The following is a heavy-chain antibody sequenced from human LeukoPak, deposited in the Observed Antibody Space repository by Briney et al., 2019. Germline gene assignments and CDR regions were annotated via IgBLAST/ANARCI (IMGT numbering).Heavy chain of an antibody. J-gene: IGHJ4*02. V-gene: IGHV1-8*01. CDR3: ARGRYGGSSDYGY. D-gene: IGHD2-15*01. Sequence: GASVKVSCKASGYTFTTYDFNWVGQAPGQGLEWMGWMNPHTGNAGYAQKFQGRVTMTRNTSISTAYMELTSLRSEDTAVYYCARGRYGGSSDYGYWGQGTLVTVSS. CDR1: GYTFTTYD. CDR2: MNPHTGNA.